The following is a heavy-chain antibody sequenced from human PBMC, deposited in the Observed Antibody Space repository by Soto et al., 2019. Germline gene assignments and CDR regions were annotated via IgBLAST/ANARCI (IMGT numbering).Heavy chain of an antibody. J-gene: IGHJ6*02. CDR3: ARASRGLGHYYYGMDV. V-gene: IGHV6-1*01. Sequence: SQTLSLTCAISGDSVSGNSAAWNWIRQSPSRGLEWLGRTYYRSKWYNDYAVSVKSRITINPDTSKNQFSLQLNSVTPEDTAVYYCARASRGLGHYYYGMDVWGQGTTVTVSS. CDR1: GDSVSGNSAA. CDR2: TYYRSKWYN.